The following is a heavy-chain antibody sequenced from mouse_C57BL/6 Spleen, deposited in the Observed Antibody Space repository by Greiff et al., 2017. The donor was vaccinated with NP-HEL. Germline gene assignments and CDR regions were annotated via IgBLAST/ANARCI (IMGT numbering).Heavy chain of an antibody. CDR2: ISNGGGST. Sequence: EVKLMESGGGLVQPGGSLKLSCAASGFTFSDYYMYWVRQTPEKRLEWVAYISNGGGSTYYPDTVKGRFTISRDNAKNTLYLQMSRLKSEDTAMYYCARHYYGSSYAGWYFDVWGTGTTVTVSS. V-gene: IGHV5-12*01. CDR1: GFTFSDYY. D-gene: IGHD1-1*01. CDR3: ARHYYGSSYAGWYFDV. J-gene: IGHJ1*03.